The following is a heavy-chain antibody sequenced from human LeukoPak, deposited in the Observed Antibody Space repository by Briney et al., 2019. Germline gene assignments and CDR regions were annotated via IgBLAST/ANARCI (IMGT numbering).Heavy chain of an antibody. CDR2: TTAYNGNT. D-gene: IGHD6-19*01. Sequence: GAPVKVSCKASVYTFTSYGISRVRQTPGQGLEWMGWTTAYNGNTNYVQKRQGRVTMTKDTSISTAYMELSRQKSDDTAVYYCARDLESSLPDWGQGTLVTVSS. CDR3: ARDLESSLPD. V-gene: IGHV1-18*01. CDR1: VYTFTSYG. J-gene: IGHJ4*02.